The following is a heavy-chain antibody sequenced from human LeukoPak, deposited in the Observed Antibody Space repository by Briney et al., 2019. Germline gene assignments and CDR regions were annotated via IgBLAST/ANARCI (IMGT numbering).Heavy chain of an antibody. CDR3: ARVDTYYYGSGSPVAFDI. CDR2: IYYSGST. V-gene: IGHV4-39*06. J-gene: IGHJ3*02. Sequence: SENLSLTCTVSGGSISSSSYYWGWIRQPPGKGLEWIGSIYYSGSTYYNPSLKSRVTISVDTSKNQFPLKLSSVTAADTAVYYCARVDTYYYGSGSPVAFDIWGQGTMVTVSS. D-gene: IGHD3-10*01. CDR1: GGSISSSSYY.